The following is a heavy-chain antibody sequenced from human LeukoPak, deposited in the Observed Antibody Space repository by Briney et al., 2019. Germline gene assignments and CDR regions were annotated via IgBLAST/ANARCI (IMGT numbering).Heavy chain of an antibody. Sequence: GGCLRLSCAASHFIVSSTYMSWVRQAPGNGLEWVSVIHSGGRTSYADSVKGRFTISRDNSKNTVYLQLNSLRVEDTAVYYCARHGVVAFGAFDIWGQGTMTTVSS. CDR2: IHSGGRT. CDR3: ARHGVVAFGAFDI. V-gene: IGHV3-53*01. CDR1: HFIVSSTY. D-gene: IGHD2-21*01. J-gene: IGHJ3*02.